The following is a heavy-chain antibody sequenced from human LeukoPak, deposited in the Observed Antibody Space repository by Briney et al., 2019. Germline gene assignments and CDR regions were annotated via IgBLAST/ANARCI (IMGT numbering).Heavy chain of an antibody. V-gene: IGHV4-34*01. CDR3: ARGKKLRYYDSSGYYFDY. D-gene: IGHD3-22*01. CDR1: SGSFSGYY. Sequence: SETLSLTCAVYSGSFSGYYWSWIRQPPGKGLEWIGEINHSGSINYNPSLKSRVTISVDTSKNQFSLKLSSVTAADTAVYYCARGKKLRYYDSSGYYFDYWGQGTLVTVSS. CDR2: INHSGSI. J-gene: IGHJ4*02.